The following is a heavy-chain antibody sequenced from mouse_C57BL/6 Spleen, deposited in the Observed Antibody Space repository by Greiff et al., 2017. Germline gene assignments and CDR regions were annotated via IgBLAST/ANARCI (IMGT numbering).Heavy chain of an antibody. Sequence: VQLQQSGAELVMPGASVKLSCKASGYTFTSYWMHWVKQRPGQGLEWIGEIDPSDSYNNYNQKFKGKITLTVDKSSSTAYMQLSSLTSEDSAVYYCAMGGRDRGYWYFDVWGTGTTVTVSS. CDR3: AMGGRDRGYWYFDV. J-gene: IGHJ1*03. V-gene: IGHV1-69*01. CDR2: IDPSDSYN. CDR1: GYTFTSYW. D-gene: IGHD3-3*01.